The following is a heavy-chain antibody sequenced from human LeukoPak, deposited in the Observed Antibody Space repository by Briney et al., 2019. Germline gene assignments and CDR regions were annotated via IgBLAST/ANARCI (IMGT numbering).Heavy chain of an antibody. Sequence: GGSLRLSCAASGFTFSRFWMSWVRQAPGKGLEWVANIKQDGSEKYYVDSVKGRFTISRDNAKNSLYLQMNSLRAEDTAVFYCARDGTYTDYDPDFDIWGQGTLVTVSS. CDR2: IKQDGSEK. V-gene: IGHV3-7*04. D-gene: IGHD5-12*01. CDR3: ARDGTYTDYDPDFDI. J-gene: IGHJ4*02. CDR1: GFTFSRFW.